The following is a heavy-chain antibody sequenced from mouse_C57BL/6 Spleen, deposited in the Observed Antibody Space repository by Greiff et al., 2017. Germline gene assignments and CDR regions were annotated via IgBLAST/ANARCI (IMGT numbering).Heavy chain of an antibody. V-gene: IGHV1-85*01. J-gene: IGHJ2*01. CDR3: ARRDYGSSYDYFDY. CDR1: GYTFTSYD. CDR2: IYPRDGST. D-gene: IGHD1-1*01. Sequence: VQLQEPGPELVKPGASVKLSCKASGYTFTSYDINWVKQRPGQGLEWIGWIYPRDGSTKYNEKFKGKATLTVDTSSSTAYMELHSLTSEDSAVYFCARRDYGSSYDYFDYWGQGTTLTVSS.